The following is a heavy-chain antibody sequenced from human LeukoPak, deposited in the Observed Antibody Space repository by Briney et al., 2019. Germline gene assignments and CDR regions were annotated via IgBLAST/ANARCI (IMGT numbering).Heavy chain of an antibody. CDR3: ARPNSWYLYLYYFDY. J-gene: IGHJ4*02. Sequence: PGGSLRLSCVASGFTFSSYAMSWVRQAPGKGLEWVSAISGSGDSTYYADSVKGRFTISRDNSKNTLYLQMNSLRAEDTAVYYCARPNSWYLYLYYFDYWGQGTLVTVSS. CDR1: GFTFSSYA. CDR2: ISGSGDST. V-gene: IGHV3-23*01. D-gene: IGHD6-13*01.